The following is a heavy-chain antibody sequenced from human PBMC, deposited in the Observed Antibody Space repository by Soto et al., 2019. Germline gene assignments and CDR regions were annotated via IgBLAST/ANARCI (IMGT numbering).Heavy chain of an antibody. CDR3: AKIYCIGPSCALHYYYMDV. CDR2: ARNKAYGYAK. V-gene: IGHV3-72*01. J-gene: IGHJ6*03. Sequence: GGPLIPPCAAPRFVLSDRYFEWLRQSPGAGQAWVGRARNKAYGYAKEYDASVKGRFTISRDDSKNSVYLQMNSLKTEDTAVYYCAKIYCIGPSCALHYYYMDVWGKGTTVTVSS. D-gene: IGHD2-2*01. CDR1: RFVLSDRY.